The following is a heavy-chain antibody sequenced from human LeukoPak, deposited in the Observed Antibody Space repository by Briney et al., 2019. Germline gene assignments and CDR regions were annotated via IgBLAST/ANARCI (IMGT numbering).Heavy chain of an antibody. CDR2: IWYDGSKT. CDR1: GFTFSNFF. J-gene: IGHJ4*02. Sequence: GTSPRLSCAASGFTFSNFFMHWVRQAPGKGLEWVALIWYDGSKTYYVDSVKGRFTISRDNSKDTVYLQMNSLRAEDTAVYHCARARLGTVTGYHFDYWGQGIPVTVSS. D-gene: IGHD3-9*01. CDR3: ARARLGTVTGYHFDY. V-gene: IGHV3-33*01.